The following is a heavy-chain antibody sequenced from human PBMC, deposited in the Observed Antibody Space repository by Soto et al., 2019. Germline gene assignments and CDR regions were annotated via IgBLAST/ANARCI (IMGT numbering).Heavy chain of an antibody. V-gene: IGHV4-59*01. CDR3: ARGGSRYSNVASGVGGFDD. CDR1: GASISSSY. J-gene: IGHJ4*02. CDR2: VYHTGAT. D-gene: IGHD5-12*01. Sequence: QMHLQESGPGLVKPSETLSLTCTVSGASISSSYWSWIRQSPERGLEWIAYVYHTGATNYNPSLKSRVTISLDTSKGQFSLNLTSLTTADTAVYFCARGGSRYSNVASGVGGFDDWGQGSLVTVSS.